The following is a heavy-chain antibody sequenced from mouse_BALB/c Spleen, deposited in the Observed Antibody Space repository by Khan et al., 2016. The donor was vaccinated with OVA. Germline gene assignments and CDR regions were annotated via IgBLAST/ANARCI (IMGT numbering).Heavy chain of an antibody. D-gene: IGHD2-14*01. V-gene: IGHV3-2*02. Sequence: VQLQQAGPGLVKPSQSLSLTCTVTGYSITSDYAWNWIRQFPGNKLEWMGYISYSGSTSYNPSLNSRISITRDTSKNQFFLQLNSVTTEDTATYYCARYYRYDDYYAMDYWGQGTSVTVSS. J-gene: IGHJ4*01. CDR2: ISYSGST. CDR1: GYSITSDYA. CDR3: ARYYRYDDYYAMDY.